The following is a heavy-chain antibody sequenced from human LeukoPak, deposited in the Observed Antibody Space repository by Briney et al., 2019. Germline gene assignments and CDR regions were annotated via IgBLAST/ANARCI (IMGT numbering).Heavy chain of an antibody. CDR3: ARLEVGATSYFDY. D-gene: IGHD1-26*01. V-gene: IGHV1-2*02. CDR1: GYTFTGYY. CDR2: INPNSGGT. Sequence: ASVKVSCKASGYTFTGYYMHRVRQAPGQGLEWMGWINPNSGGTNYAQKFQGRVTMTRDTSISTAYMELSRLRSDDTAVYYCARLEVGATSYFDYWGQGTLVTVSS. J-gene: IGHJ4*02.